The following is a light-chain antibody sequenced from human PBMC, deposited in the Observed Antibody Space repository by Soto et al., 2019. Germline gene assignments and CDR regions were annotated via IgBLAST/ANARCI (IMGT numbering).Light chain of an antibody. J-gene: IGLJ2*01. CDR2: LNSDGSH. Sequence: QLVLTQSPSASASLGASVKLTCTLSSEHSSYAIAWHQQQPEKGPRYLMKLNSDGSHSKGDGIPDRFSGSTSGAERYLTISSLQSEDEADYYCQTWGIGPTVVFGGGTKLTVL. CDR1: SEHSSYA. V-gene: IGLV4-69*01. CDR3: QTWGIGPTVV.